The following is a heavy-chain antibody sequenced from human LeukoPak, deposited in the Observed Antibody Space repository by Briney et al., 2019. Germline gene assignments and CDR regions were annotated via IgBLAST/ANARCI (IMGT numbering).Heavy chain of an antibody. CDR1: GGSISSSSYY. CDR2: IYYSGST. V-gene: IGHV4-39*01. Sequence: EPSETLSLTCTVSGGSISSSSYYWGWIRQPPGKGLEWIGSIYYSGSTYYNPSLKSRVTISVDTSKNRFSLKLSSVTAADTAVYHCARREYDSSGYSAFDIWGQGTMVTVPS. J-gene: IGHJ3*02. CDR3: ARREYDSSGYSAFDI. D-gene: IGHD3-22*01.